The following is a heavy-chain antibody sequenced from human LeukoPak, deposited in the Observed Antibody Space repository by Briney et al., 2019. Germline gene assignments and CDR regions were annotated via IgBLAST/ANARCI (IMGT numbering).Heavy chain of an antibody. V-gene: IGHV3-73*01. CDR2: IRSKANNYAT. J-gene: IGHJ4*02. D-gene: IGHD5-18*01. CDR3: SSLLDTGTMTIDS. CDR1: GFTFSGSA. Sequence: GGSLKLSCAASGFTFSGSAIHWVRQASGKGLEWVGRIRSKANNYATAYAASVKGRFTISRDDSKNTAYLQMNSLNSEDTAVYYCSSLLDTGTMTIDSWGQGTLVTVSS.